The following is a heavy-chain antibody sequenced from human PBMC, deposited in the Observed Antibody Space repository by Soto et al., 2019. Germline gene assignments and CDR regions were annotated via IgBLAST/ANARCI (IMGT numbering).Heavy chain of an antibody. CDR1: GFTFSSYA. CDR3: ARDRTGEDPGGWFDP. J-gene: IGHJ5*02. V-gene: IGHV3-30-3*01. D-gene: IGHD3-10*01. Sequence: QVQLVESGGGVVQPGRSLRLSSAASGFTFSSYAMHGVRLAPGKGLEWVAVISYDETIKDYADSVKGRFTISRDNSENTLHLQMDSLRGEDTAVYYCARDRTGEDPGGWFDPWGQGTLVNVSS. CDR2: ISYDETIK.